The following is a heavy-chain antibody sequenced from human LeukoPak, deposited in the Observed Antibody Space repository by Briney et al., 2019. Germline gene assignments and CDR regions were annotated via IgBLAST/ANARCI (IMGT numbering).Heavy chain of an antibody. Sequence: SETLSLTCTVSGGSISTSNYYWGWIRQPPGKGLEWIGNIFYSGSTYYNPSLKSRVTISVDTSKNQFSLKLSSVTAADTAVYYCARHRGVVTPGKDYFDYWGQGTLVTVSS. D-gene: IGHD4-23*01. CDR3: ARHRGVVTPGKDYFDY. V-gene: IGHV4-39*01. CDR2: IFYSGST. J-gene: IGHJ4*02. CDR1: GGSISTSNYY.